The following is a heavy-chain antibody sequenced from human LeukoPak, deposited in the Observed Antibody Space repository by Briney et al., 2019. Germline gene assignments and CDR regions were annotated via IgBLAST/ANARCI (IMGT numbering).Heavy chain of an antibody. Sequence: SETLSLTCTVSGVSIRSYYWRCIRQPPGKGLEWIGYIYYSGSTSYKPSLKSRVTISVDTSKNQFSLKLSSVTAADTAVYYCARDSGTTGEVKFDPWGQGTLVTVSS. CDR3: ARDSGTTGEVKFDP. J-gene: IGHJ5*02. D-gene: IGHD3-10*01. V-gene: IGHV4-59*12. CDR2: IYYSGST. CDR1: GVSIRSYY.